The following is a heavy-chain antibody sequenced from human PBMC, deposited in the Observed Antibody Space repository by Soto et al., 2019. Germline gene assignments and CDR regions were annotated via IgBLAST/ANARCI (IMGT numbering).Heavy chain of an antibody. J-gene: IGHJ6*03. CDR1: GYTFTSYD. Sequence: EASVKVSCKASGYTFTSYDINWVRQATGQGLEWMGWMNPNSGNTGYAQKFQGRVTMTRNTSISTAYMELSSLRSEDTAVYYCARGPKIITIFGVVPYYYYYMDVWGKGTTVTVSS. CDR3: ARGPKIITIFGVVPYYYYYMDV. CDR2: MNPNSGNT. V-gene: IGHV1-8*01. D-gene: IGHD3-3*01.